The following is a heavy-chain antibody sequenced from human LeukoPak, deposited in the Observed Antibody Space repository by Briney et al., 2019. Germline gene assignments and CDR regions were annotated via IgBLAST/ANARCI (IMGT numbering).Heavy chain of an antibody. J-gene: IGHJ4*02. CDR2: INHSGST. V-gene: IGHV4-34*01. CDR1: GFTFRSYE. D-gene: IGHD1-26*01. Sequence: GSLRLSCAASGFTFRSYEMNWVRQPPGKGLEWIGEINHSGSTNYNPSLKSRVTISVDTSKNQFSLKLSSVTAADTAVYYCARRRSYDYFDYWGQGTLVTVSS. CDR3: ARRRSYDYFDY.